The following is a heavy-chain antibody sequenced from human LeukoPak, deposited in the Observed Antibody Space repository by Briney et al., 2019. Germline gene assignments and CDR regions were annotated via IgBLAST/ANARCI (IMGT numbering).Heavy chain of an antibody. J-gene: IGHJ6*02. CDR2: ISRDSAAK. CDR1: GFTFNDFG. D-gene: IGHD3-16*01. CDR3: ARGLGGSKGGLDV. Sequence: GGSLRLSCAASGFTFNDFGMNWVRQAPGKGLDWVSYISRDSAAKRYADSVKGRFTISRDKAKNSLYLQMNSLRDEDTAVYFCARGLGGSKGGLDVWGQGTTVTVSS. V-gene: IGHV3-48*02.